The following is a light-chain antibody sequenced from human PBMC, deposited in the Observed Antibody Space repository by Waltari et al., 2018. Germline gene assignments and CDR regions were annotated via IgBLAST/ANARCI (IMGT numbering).Light chain of an antibody. Sequence: TVVTQEPSLSVSPGGTVTLTCGLRSGSVSTSNYPSWYQQTPGQAPRLLIHSTNTRPSGVPDHFSGSILVNKGALTITVAQADDESDYYCSLYLGSGIYVFGSGTKVTVL. CDR1: SGSVSTSNY. J-gene: IGLJ6*01. CDR2: STN. CDR3: SLYLGSGIYV. V-gene: IGLV8-61*01.